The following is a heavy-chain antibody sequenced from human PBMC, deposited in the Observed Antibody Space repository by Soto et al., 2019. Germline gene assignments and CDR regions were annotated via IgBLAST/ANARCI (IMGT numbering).Heavy chain of an antibody. V-gene: IGHV5-51*01. CDR3: ASPVYYYDSSGYYSAFDI. D-gene: IGHD3-22*01. CDR1: GYTFTNYW. J-gene: IGHJ3*02. Sequence: GESLKISCKGSGYTFTNYWIGWVRQMPGKGLEWMGIIYPGDSDTRYSPSFQGQVTISADKSISTAYLQWSSLKASGTAMYYCASPVYYYDSSGYYSAFDIWGQGTMVTVSS. CDR2: IYPGDSDT.